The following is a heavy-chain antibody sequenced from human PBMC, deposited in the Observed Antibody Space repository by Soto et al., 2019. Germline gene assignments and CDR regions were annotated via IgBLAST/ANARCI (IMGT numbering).Heavy chain of an antibody. CDR3: AREGLDDVTSYGMDV. J-gene: IGHJ6*02. Sequence: QVQLVESGGGVVQPGRSLRLSCAASGFTFSSYAMHWVRQAPGKGLEWVAVISYDGSNKYYADYVKGRFTISRDNSKNPRYLQMNSLRAADTAVYYCAREGLDDVTSYGMDVWGQGTTVTVSS. V-gene: IGHV3-30-3*01. CDR2: ISYDGSNK. D-gene: IGHD6-19*01. CDR1: GFTFSSYA.